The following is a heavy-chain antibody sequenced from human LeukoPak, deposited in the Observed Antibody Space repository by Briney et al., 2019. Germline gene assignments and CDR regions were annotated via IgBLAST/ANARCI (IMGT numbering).Heavy chain of an antibody. Sequence: GASVKVSCKASGYTFTSYGISWVRQAPGQGLEWMGWISAYNGNTNYAQKLQGRVTMTTDTSTSTAYMELRSLRSDDTAVYYCASLYCSGGSCYPGPLDHWGQGTLVTVSS. J-gene: IGHJ5*02. CDR3: ASLYCSGGSCYPGPLDH. CDR2: ISAYNGNT. CDR1: GYTFTSYG. V-gene: IGHV1-18*01. D-gene: IGHD2-15*01.